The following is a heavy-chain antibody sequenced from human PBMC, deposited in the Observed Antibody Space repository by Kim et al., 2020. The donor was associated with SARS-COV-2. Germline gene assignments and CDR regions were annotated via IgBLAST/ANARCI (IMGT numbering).Heavy chain of an antibody. D-gene: IGHD3-10*01. CDR3: AKAARGAFDI. CDR1: GFTFDDYA. V-gene: IGHV3-9*01. Sequence: GGSLRLSCAASGFTFDDYAMHWVRQAPGKGLEWVSGISWNSGSIGYADSVKGRFTISRDNAKNSLYLQMNSLRAEDTALYYCAKAARGAFDIWGQGTMVTVSS. CDR2: ISWNSGSI. J-gene: IGHJ3*02.